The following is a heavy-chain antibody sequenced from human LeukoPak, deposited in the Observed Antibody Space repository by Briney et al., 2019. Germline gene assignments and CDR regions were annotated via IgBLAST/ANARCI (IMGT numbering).Heavy chain of an antibody. CDR2: ISGSGGST. CDR3: AKEDYDILTGYYWGGGVGMDV. V-gene: IGHV3-23*01. CDR1: GFTFSSYA. D-gene: IGHD3-9*01. J-gene: IGHJ6*02. Sequence: GGSLRLSCAASGFTFSSYAMSWVRQAPGKGLEWVSAISGSGGSTYYADSVKGRFTISRDNSKNTLYLQMNSLRAEDTAVYHCAKEDYDILTGYYWGGGVGMDVWGQGTTVTVSS.